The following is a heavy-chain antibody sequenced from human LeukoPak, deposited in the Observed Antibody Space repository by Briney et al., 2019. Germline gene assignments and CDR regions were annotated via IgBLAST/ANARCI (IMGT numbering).Heavy chain of an antibody. Sequence: GGSLRLSCAASGFTFSSYAMHWVRQAPGKGLEWVAVISYDGSNKYYADSVKGRFTISRDNSKNTLYLQMNSLRAEDTAVYYCARESLGIAAAGNDYWGQGTLVTVSS. CDR3: ARESLGIAAAGNDY. D-gene: IGHD6-13*01. CDR1: GFTFSSYA. CDR2: ISYDGSNK. V-gene: IGHV3-30-3*01. J-gene: IGHJ4*02.